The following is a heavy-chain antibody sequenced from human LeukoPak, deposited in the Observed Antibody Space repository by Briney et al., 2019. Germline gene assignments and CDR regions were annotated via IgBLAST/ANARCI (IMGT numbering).Heavy chain of an antibody. J-gene: IGHJ4*02. D-gene: IGHD3-10*01. CDR3: ARGHTDQGSLLRFDY. CDR1: GGTFSSYA. CDR2: IIPILGIE. Sequence: SVKVSCKASGGTFSSYAISWVRQAPGQGLEWMGRIIPILGIENYAQKFQGRVTITADKSTSTAYMELSSLRSEDTAVYYCARGHTDQGSLLRFDYWGQGTLVTVSS. V-gene: IGHV1-69*04.